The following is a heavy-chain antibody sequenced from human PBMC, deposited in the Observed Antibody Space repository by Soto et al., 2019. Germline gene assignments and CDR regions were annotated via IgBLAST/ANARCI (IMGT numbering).Heavy chain of an antibody. V-gene: IGHV4-31*03. Sequence: TLSLTCTVSGGSISSGGYYWSWIRQHPGKGLEWIGYIYYSGSAYYNPSLKSRVTISVDTSKNQFSLKLSSVTAADTAVSYCARRRRYGPAAGFVDPRTHFDYWGQGTLVNLSS. CDR3: ARRRRYGPAAGFVDPRTHFDY. D-gene: IGHD3-9*01. CDR1: GGSISSGGYY. CDR2: IYYSGSA. J-gene: IGHJ4*02.